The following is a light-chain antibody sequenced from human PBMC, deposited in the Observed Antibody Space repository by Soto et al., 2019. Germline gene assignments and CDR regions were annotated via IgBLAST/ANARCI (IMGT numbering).Light chain of an antibody. CDR1: SSNIGSNT. CDR2: SNN. J-gene: IGLJ3*02. CDR3: AAWDDSLNGWV. V-gene: IGLV1-44*01. Sequence: QSVLTQTPSAFGTPGQRVTISCAGSSSNIGSNTVNWYQQLPGTAPKLLIYSNNQRPSGVPDRFSGSKSGTSASLAISGLQSEDEADYYCAAWDDSLNGWVFGGGTKVTVL.